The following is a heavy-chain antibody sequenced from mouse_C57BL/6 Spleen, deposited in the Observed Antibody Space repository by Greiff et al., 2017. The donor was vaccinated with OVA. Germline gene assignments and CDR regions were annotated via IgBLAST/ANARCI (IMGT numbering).Heavy chain of an antibody. CDR2: INPSNGGT. CDR1: GYTSTSYW. Sequence: QVQLQQPGTELVKPGASVKLSCKASGYTSTSYWMHWVKQRPGQGLEWIGNINPSNGGTNYNEKFKSKATLTVDKSSSTAYMQLSSLTSEDSAVYYCAREGGYYYAMDYWGQGTSVTVSS. J-gene: IGHJ4*01. CDR3: AREGGYYYAMDY. V-gene: IGHV1-53*01.